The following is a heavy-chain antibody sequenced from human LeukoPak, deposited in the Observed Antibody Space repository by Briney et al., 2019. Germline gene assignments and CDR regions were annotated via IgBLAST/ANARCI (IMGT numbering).Heavy chain of an antibody. V-gene: IGHV4-59*08. J-gene: IGHJ4*02. D-gene: IGHD6-19*01. CDR1: GVSITSYY. Sequence: SETLSLTCTVSGVSITSYYWSWIRQPPGKGLEWIGYIYYSGSTNYNPSLKSRVTIPLDTSKNQFSLKLLSVTAADTAVYYCARHLSGFSSGKFDSWGQGTLVTVSS. CDR2: IYYSGST. CDR3: ARHLSGFSSGKFDS.